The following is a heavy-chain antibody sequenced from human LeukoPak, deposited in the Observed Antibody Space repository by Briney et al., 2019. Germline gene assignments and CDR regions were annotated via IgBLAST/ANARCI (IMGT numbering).Heavy chain of an antibody. CDR3: ARGGSYGDY. J-gene: IGHJ4*02. V-gene: IGHV3-74*01. D-gene: IGHD3-16*01. CDR1: GFTFSNYW. Sequence: GGSLGLSCAASGFTFSNYWMHWVRQVPEKGLVWVSRVNPDGSSITYANSVKGRFASSRDNAKNTLYLQMNRLRVEDTAVYYCARGGSYGDYWGQGVLVTVSS. CDR2: VNPDGSSI.